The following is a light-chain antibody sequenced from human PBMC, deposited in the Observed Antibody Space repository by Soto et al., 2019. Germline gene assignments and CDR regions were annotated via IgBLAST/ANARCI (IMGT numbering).Light chain of an antibody. J-gene: IGLJ1*01. Sequence: QSALTQPASVSGSPGQSITISCTGTIYDVGAYHYVSWYQQFPGKAPKLILYEVSNRPSGISNRFSGFRSGSTASLTVSGLQADDEADYYCSTFGGTGVFGTGTKLTVL. V-gene: IGLV2-14*01. CDR2: EVS. CDR1: IYDVGAYHY. CDR3: STFGGTGV.